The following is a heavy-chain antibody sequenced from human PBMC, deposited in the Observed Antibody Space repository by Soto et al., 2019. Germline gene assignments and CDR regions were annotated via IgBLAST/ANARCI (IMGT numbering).Heavy chain of an antibody. CDR3: ARVFVGIAVADEVDY. Sequence: QVQLVESWGGVVQPGRSLRLSCAASGFTFSSYAMHWVRQAPGKGLEWVAVISYDGSNKYYADSVKGRFTISRDNSKNTLYLQMISLRAEDTAVYYCARVFVGIAVADEVDYWGQGTLFTVSS. V-gene: IGHV3-30-3*01. J-gene: IGHJ4*02. CDR1: GFTFSSYA. D-gene: IGHD6-19*01. CDR2: ISYDGSNK.